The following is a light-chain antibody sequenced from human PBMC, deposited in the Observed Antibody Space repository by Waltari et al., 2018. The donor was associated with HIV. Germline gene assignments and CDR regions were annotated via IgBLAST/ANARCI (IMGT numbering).Light chain of an antibody. CDR2: GAS. J-gene: IGKJ1*01. CDR1: QSVSSSH. V-gene: IGKV3-20*01. Sequence: EIILTQSPGTLSLSPGERATLSCRASQSVSSSHLTWYQQKPGQAPRPLIYGASSRATGIPDRFSGSGSGTDFILTISGLEPEDFAVYYCQQYGGSRWTFGQGTKVEIK. CDR3: QQYGGSRWT.